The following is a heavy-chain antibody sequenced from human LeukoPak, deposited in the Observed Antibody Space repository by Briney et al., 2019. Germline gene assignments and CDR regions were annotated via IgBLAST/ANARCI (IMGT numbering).Heavy chain of an antibody. CDR3: ARDVTDIVVVPAAIHLPFDY. V-gene: IGHV1-18*04. J-gene: IGHJ4*02. D-gene: IGHD2-2*01. CDR2: ISAYNGNT. Sequence: GASVKVSCMASGYTFTSYGISRVRQAPGQGLEWMGWISAYNGNTNYAQKLQGRVTMTTDTSTSTAYMELRSLRSDDTAVYYCARDVTDIVVVPAAIHLPFDYWGQGTLVTVSS. CDR1: GYTFTSYG.